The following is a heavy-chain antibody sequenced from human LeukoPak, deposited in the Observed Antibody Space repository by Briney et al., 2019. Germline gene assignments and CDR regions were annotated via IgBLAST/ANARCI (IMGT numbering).Heavy chain of an antibody. J-gene: IGHJ4*02. D-gene: IGHD3-22*01. V-gene: IGHV4-34*01. CDR1: GGSFSGYY. CDR3: ATPDSSGYYYLY. CDR2: INHSGST. Sequence: SETLSLTCAVYGGSFSGYYWSWIRQPPGKGLEWIGEINHSGSTNYNPSPKSRVTISVDTSKNQFSLKLSSVTAADTAVYYCATPDSSGYYYLYWGQGTLVTVSS.